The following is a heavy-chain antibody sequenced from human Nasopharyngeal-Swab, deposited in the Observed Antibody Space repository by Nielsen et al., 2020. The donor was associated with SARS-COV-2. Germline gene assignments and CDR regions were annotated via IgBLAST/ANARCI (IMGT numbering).Heavy chain of an antibody. CDR1: GFTFSSYA. V-gene: IGHV3-23*01. CDR3: AKALGSSGYYFFDY. J-gene: IGHJ4*02. D-gene: IGHD3-22*01. CDR2: ISGSGGST. Sequence: GGSLRLSCAASGFTFSSYAMSWVRQAPGKGLEWVSAISGSGGSTYYPDSVKGRFTISRDNSKNTLYLQMNSLRAEDTAVYYCAKALGSSGYYFFDYWGQGTLVTVSS.